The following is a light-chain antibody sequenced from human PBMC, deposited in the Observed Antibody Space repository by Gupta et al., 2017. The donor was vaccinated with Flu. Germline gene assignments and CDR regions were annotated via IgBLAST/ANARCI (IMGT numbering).Light chain of an antibody. CDR1: QGVSGY. V-gene: IGKV1-39*01. CDR2: DVS. CDR3: QQCFGVPLT. J-gene: IGKJ4*01. Sequence: DIQMTQTPSSLSASVGDRVTIFCRASQGVSGYVNWYQQRPGKAPKLLISDVSNLQSGVPSTFSGSGSGTDFTLTISNLQPEDSATYYCQQCFGVPLTFGGGTKVDIK.